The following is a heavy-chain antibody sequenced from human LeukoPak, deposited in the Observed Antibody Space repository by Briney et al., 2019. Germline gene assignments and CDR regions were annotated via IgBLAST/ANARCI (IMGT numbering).Heavy chain of an antibody. CDR1: GFTLSTSC. J-gene: IGHJ4*02. Sequence: QPGGCLRLSCIASGFTLSTSCMSWVRQAPGKGLEWVANINQDSSEKLYVDSVKGRFTISRDNAKNSLYVQMISLRAEDTAVYYCARDRYCSSGGCPLDYWGQGTLVTVSS. CDR3: ARDRYCSSGGCPLDY. CDR2: INQDSSEK. D-gene: IGHD2-15*01. V-gene: IGHV3-7*01.